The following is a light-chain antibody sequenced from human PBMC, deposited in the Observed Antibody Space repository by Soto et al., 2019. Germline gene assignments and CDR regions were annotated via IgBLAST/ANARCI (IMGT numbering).Light chain of an antibody. CDR2: GAS. J-gene: IGKJ3*01. Sequence: EIVLTQSPGTLSLSPGERATLSCRASQSVSSSYLAWYQQKPGQAPRLLIYGASSRATGIPDRFSGSGSGTDFTLTISRLEPEDFAVYYCQQYASRVTFGPGTKVDIK. V-gene: IGKV3-20*01. CDR3: QQYASRVT. CDR1: QSVSSSY.